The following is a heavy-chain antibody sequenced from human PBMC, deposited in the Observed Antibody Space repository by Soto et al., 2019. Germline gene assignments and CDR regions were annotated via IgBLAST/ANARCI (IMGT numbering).Heavy chain of an antibody. J-gene: IGHJ4*02. CDR3: ARGEWESYYHDY. CDR1: GGSISSAGYH. V-gene: IGHV4-31*03. Sequence: QVQLQESGPGLVKPSQIVSLTCTVSGGSISSAGYHWTWIRQPPGKGLEWIGYIYYDGSTFYHPSLKSRITMSADTSQNQFSLRLTSVTAADTAVYYCARGEWESYYHDYWGQGTLVTVSS. CDR2: IYYDGST. D-gene: IGHD1-26*01.